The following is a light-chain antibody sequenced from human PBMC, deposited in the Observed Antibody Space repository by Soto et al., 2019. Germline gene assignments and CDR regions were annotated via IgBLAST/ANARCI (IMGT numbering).Light chain of an antibody. CDR2: EGS. V-gene: IGLV2-23*01. CDR3: CSFALINTLV. J-gene: IGLJ2*01. CDR1: SSDVGSYNL. Sequence: QSALTQPASVSGSPGQSITISCTGTSSDVGSYNLVSWYQQLPGKAPKLVIYEGSKRPSGVSDRFSGSKSGNTASLTISGLQPEDEADYYCCSFALINTLVFGGGTKLTVL.